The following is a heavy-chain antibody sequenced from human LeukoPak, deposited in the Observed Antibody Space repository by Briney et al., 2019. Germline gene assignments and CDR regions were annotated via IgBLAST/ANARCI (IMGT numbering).Heavy chain of an antibody. Sequence: SETLSLTCTVSGGSISSYYWSWIRQPPGKGLEWIGYIYYSGSTNYNPSLKSRVTISVDTSKNQFSLKLSSVTAADTAVYYCAREGVDFDSWGQGTMVTVSS. CDR2: IYYSGST. J-gene: IGHJ3*01. V-gene: IGHV4-59*12. CDR1: GGSISSYY. CDR3: AREGVDFDS.